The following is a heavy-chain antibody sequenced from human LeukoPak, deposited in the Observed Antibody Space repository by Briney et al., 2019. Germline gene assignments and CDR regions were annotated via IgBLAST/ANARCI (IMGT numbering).Heavy chain of an antibody. Sequence: SETLSLTCAVSGGSISSGDYSWSWIRQPPGKGLEWIGNVQHSGSAYYNPSLKSRVTMSLDRSKNQFSLKLSSVTAADTAVYYCARALSGTDFDYWGQGTLVTVSS. J-gene: IGHJ4*02. V-gene: IGHV4-30-2*01. CDR3: ARALSGTDFDY. CDR2: VQHSGSA. D-gene: IGHD1-26*01. CDR1: GGSISSGDYS.